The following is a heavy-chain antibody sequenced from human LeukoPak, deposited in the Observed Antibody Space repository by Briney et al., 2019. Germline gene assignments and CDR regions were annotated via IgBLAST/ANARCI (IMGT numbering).Heavy chain of an antibody. D-gene: IGHD4-17*01. CDR3: ARGTTVTTSHFDS. V-gene: IGHV3-21*01. Sequence: PGGSLRLSCAVSGFTFSDYSMNWVRQAPGKGLEWVSSISSSSVYIYYADSVKGRFTISRDNAKNSLYLQMNSLRDEDTAVYYYARGTTVTTSHFDSWGQGTLVTVSS. J-gene: IGHJ4*02. CDR1: GFTFSDYS. CDR2: ISSSSVYI.